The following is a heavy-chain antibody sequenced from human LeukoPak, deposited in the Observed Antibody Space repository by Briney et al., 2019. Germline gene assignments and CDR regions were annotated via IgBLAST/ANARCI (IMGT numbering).Heavy chain of an antibody. CDR2: IIPIFGAA. V-gene: IGHV1-69*05. CDR1: RGTFSSYA. CDR3: ARTLIVVVPAAIPWFDP. Sequence: SVKVSCKASRGTFSSYAISWVRQAPGQGLEWMGGIIPIFGAANYAQKFKGRVTIPTDESTSTAYMELSSLRSEDTAVYYCARTLIVVVPAAIPWFDPWGQGTLVTVSS. D-gene: IGHD2-2*01. J-gene: IGHJ5*02.